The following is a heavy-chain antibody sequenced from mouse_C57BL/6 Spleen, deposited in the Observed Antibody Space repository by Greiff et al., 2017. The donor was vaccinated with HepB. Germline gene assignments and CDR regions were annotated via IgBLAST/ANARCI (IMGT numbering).Heavy chain of an antibody. CDR3: TGSGDGYYWFAY. CDR2: IYPGNSDT. Sequence: EVQLQQSGTVLARPGASVKMSCKTSGYTFTSYWMHWVKQRPGQGLEWIGAIYPGNSDTSYNQKFKGKAKLTAVTSASTAYMKLSSLTNEDSAVYYCTGSGDGYYWFAYWGQGTLVTVSA. V-gene: IGHV1-5*01. D-gene: IGHD2-3*01. CDR1: GYTFTSYW. J-gene: IGHJ3*01.